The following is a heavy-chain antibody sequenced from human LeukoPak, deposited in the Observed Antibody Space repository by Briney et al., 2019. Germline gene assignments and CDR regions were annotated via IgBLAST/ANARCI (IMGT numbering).Heavy chain of an antibody. Sequence: ASVKVSCKASGGTFSSYAISWVRQAPGQGLEWMGGIIPIFGTANYAQKFQGGVTMTRDMSTSTVYMELSSLRSEDTAVYYCARAGSPKRWLQLTGTKDGHFQHWGQGTLVTVSS. CDR1: GGTFSSYA. V-gene: IGHV1-69*05. CDR2: IIPIFGTA. CDR3: ARAGSPKRWLQLTGTKDGHFQH. J-gene: IGHJ1*01. D-gene: IGHD5-24*01.